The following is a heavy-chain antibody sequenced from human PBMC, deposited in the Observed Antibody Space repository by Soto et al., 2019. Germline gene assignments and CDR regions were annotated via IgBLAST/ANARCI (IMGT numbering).Heavy chain of an antibody. J-gene: IGHJ4*02. V-gene: IGHV3-23*01. CDR1: GFTFSSYG. CDR3: AKTSTASGRDCPGH. Sequence: EVQVLESGGGLARPGGSVTLSCATSGFTFSSYGMTWVRQAPGKGLEWVSAISASGDSTFYAVSLGGRFTISRDNSKNTVYLQMKSLRAGDTATYYCAKTSTASGRDCPGHWGQGTQVTVSS. CDR2: ISASGDST. D-gene: IGHD2-21*02.